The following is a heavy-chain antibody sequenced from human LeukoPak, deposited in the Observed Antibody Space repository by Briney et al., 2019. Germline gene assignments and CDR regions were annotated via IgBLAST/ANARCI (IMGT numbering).Heavy chain of an antibody. CDR2: INPNSGGT. J-gene: IGHJ6*03. Sequence: GASVKVSCKASGYTFTGYYMHWVRHAPGQGLEWMGWINPNSGGTNYAQKFQGRVTMTRDTSISTAYMELSRLRSDDTAVYYCARAAPPAYYYYYYMDVWGKGTTVTVSS. V-gene: IGHV1-2*02. CDR1: GYTFTGYY. CDR3: ARAAPPAYYYYYYMDV.